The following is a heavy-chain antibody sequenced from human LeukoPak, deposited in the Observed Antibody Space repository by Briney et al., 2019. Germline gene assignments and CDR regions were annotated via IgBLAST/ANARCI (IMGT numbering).Heavy chain of an antibody. Sequence: QPGGSLRLSCAASGFTFSSYLMHWVRQAPGKGLVWVSRINGDGSSTSYADSVKGRFTISRDSAKNTLYLQMNSLRAEDTAVYYCARGSSVVGLDWGQGTLVTVSS. CDR3: ARGSSVVGLD. CDR2: INGDGSST. CDR1: GFTFSSYL. J-gene: IGHJ4*02. V-gene: IGHV3-74*01. D-gene: IGHD2-15*01.